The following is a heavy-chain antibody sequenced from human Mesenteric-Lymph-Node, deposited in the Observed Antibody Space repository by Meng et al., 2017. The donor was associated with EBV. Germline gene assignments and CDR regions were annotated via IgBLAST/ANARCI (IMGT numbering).Heavy chain of an antibody. J-gene: IGHJ4*02. Sequence: QVQLVQSGAEVKTPGASTKVSCKASGYTFTNYPLHWVRQAPGQRLEWMGWINTGNGNTKYSQKFQGRVTITRDTSASTAYMELNSLTSEDTGVYYCARAPPYYDFWSGDAYWGQGPLVTVSS. CDR2: INTGNGNT. V-gene: IGHV1-3*04. D-gene: IGHD3-3*01. CDR1: GYTFTNYP. CDR3: ARAPPYYDFWSGDAY.